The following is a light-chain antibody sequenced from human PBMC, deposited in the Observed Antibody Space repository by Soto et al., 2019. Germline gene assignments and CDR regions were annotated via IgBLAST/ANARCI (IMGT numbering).Light chain of an antibody. CDR2: DAS. V-gene: IGKV3-11*01. Sequence: VLTQSPSTLSLSPGERATLSCRASQSVSSYLAWYQQKPGQAPRLLIYDASNRATGIPARFSGSGSGTDFTLAIRCLDPEDFAVYYCQQRSNWPITIGQGTPLAIK. CDR1: QSVSSY. J-gene: IGKJ5*01. CDR3: QQRSNWPIT.